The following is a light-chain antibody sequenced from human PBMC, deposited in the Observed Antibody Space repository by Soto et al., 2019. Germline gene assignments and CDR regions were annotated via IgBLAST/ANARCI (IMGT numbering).Light chain of an antibody. CDR3: HQYNSYPYT. CDR1: QTISDW. CDR2: DAS. Sequence: DIQMTQSPSTLSASVGDRVTIACRASQTISDWLAWYQQTPGKAPKLLIFDASSLESGVPSRFSGGGSGTEFTLTISSLQPDDFVTYFCHQYNSYPYTFGQGTTLEIK. J-gene: IGKJ2*01. V-gene: IGKV1-5*01.